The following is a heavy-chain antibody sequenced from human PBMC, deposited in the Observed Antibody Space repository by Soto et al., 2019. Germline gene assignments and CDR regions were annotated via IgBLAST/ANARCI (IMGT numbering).Heavy chain of an antibody. CDR3: AREGRLSNYYQYGMDV. D-gene: IGHD2-15*01. CDR1: GGSISSYY. CDR2: IYYSGST. J-gene: IGHJ6*02. Sequence: SETLSLTCTVSGGSISSYYWSWLRQPPGKGLEWIGYIYYSGSTNYNPSLKSRVTISVDTSKNQFSLKLSSVTAADTAVYYCAREGRLSNYYQYGMDVWGQGTTVTVS. V-gene: IGHV4-59*01.